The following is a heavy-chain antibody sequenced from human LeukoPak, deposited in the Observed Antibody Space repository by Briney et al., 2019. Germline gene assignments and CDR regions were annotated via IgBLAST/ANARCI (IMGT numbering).Heavy chain of an antibody. D-gene: IGHD3/OR15-3a*01. Sequence: PGGSLRLSCAASGFAFSSYAVSWVRQAPGKGLEWVSVISDPGGSTYYADSVKGRFTISRDNSKNTLYLQMNSLRAEDTAVYYCAKNMGSTGYYTTDYWGQGTLVTVSS. CDR1: GFAFSSYA. CDR3: AKNMGSTGYYTTDY. J-gene: IGHJ4*02. CDR2: ISDPGGST. V-gene: IGHV3-23*01.